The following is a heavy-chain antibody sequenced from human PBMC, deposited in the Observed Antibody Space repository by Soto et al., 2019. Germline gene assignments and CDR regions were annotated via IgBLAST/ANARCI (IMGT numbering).Heavy chain of an antibody. V-gene: IGHV1-8*01. Sequence: ASVKVSCKVAGYTFSNFDINWVRKATGHGFEWMGWMNLNSGKTGYAQKFQGRITMTRNSSMSIAYMELSSLRSEDTAVYYCTRGYAMDVWGQGITVTGSS. CDR2: MNLNSGKT. CDR1: GYTFSNFD. CDR3: TRGYAMDV. J-gene: IGHJ6*02.